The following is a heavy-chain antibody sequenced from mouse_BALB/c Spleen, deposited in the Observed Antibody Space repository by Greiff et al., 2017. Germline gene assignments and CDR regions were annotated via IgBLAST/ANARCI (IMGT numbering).Heavy chain of an antibody. CDR1: GYTFTSYW. Sequence: QVQLQQPGAELVKPGASVKLSCKASGYTFTSYWMHWVKQRPGQGLEWIGEINPSNGRTNYNEKFKSKATLTVDKSSSTAYMQLSSLTSEDSAVYYCARFDYSYAMDDWGQGTSVTVSS. CDR2: INPSNGRT. D-gene: IGHD2-4*01. J-gene: IGHJ4*01. V-gene: IGHV1S81*02. CDR3: ARFDYSYAMDD.